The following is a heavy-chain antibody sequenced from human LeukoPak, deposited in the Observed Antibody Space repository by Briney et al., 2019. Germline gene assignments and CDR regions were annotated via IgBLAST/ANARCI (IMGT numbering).Heavy chain of an antibody. CDR1: GFTFSIYG. Sequence: PGGSLRLSCAASGFTFSIYGMSWVRQAPGKGLEWVSTISGSGGYTYHADSVKGRFTISRDNSKNTLYLEMKSLRAEDTAVYYCATYGDLHNAFDIWGQGTMVTVSS. CDR2: ISGSGGYT. D-gene: IGHD4-17*01. CDR3: ATYGDLHNAFDI. V-gene: IGHV3-23*01. J-gene: IGHJ3*02.